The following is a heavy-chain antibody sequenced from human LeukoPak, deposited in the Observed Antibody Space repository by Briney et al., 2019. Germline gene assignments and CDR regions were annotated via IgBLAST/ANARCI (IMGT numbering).Heavy chain of an antibody. Sequence: GASVKVSCKASGYTFTSYGISWARQAPGQGLEWMGWINPNSGGTNYAQKFQGRVTMTRDTSISTAYMELSRLRSDDTAVYYCARGQLYYDSSGFDYWGQGTLVTVSS. V-gene: IGHV1-2*02. CDR2: INPNSGGT. J-gene: IGHJ4*02. D-gene: IGHD3-22*01. CDR3: ARGQLYYDSSGFDY. CDR1: GYTFTSYG.